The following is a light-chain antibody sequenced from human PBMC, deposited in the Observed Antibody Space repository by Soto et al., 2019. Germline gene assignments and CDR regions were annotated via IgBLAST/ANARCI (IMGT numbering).Light chain of an antibody. Sequence: DIVFTQSPGTLSLSPGERASLSCRASETVNSNYLAWYQQKRGQAPRLLIYGASIRATAIPDRFSGSGSGTDFTLTITRLEPEDFAVYYCQQYVTSSPRTFGQGTKVDIK. CDR3: QQYVTSSPRT. CDR1: ETVNSNY. CDR2: GAS. V-gene: IGKV3-20*01. J-gene: IGKJ1*01.